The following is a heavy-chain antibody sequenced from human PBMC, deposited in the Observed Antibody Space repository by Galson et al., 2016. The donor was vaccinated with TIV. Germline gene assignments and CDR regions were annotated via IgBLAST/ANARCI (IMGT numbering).Heavy chain of an antibody. CDR2: IRQDGSER. CDR3: ARHGRSGYQYRRFDY. V-gene: IGHV3-7*01. Sequence: SLRLSCAASGFTFSSFWMSWVRPAPGRGLDWVTNIRQDGSERYYVASVKGRFTMSRDHAKNSVYLQMNSLRAEDSAVYYCARHGRSGYQYRRFDYWGRGTLVTVSS. CDR1: GFTFSSFW. J-gene: IGHJ4*02. D-gene: IGHD5-12*01.